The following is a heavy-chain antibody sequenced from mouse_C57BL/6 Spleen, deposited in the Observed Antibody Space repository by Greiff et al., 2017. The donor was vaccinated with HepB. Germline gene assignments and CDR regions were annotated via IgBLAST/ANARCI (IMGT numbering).Heavy chain of an antibody. CDR1: GYTFTSYW. CDR2: INPSNGGT. D-gene: IGHD2-1*01. CDR3: ARSNYPGDYAMDY. Sequence: VQLQQPGTELVKPGASVKLSCKASGYTFTSYWMHWVKQRPGQGLEWIGNINPSNGGTNYNEKFKSKATLTVDKSSSTAYMQLRSLTSEDSAVYYCARSNYPGDYAMDYWGQGTSVTVSS. V-gene: IGHV1-53*01. J-gene: IGHJ4*01.